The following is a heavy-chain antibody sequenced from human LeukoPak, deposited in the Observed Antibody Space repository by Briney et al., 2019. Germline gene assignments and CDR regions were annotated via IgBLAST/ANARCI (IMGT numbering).Heavy chain of an antibody. CDR1: GGSFSGYY. CDR2: INHSGST. J-gene: IGHJ5*02. Sequence: SETLSLTCAVYGGSFSGYYWSWIRQPPGKGLEWIGEINHSGSTNYNPSLKSRVTISVDTSKNQFSLKLSSVTAADTAVYYCARGRNGLRYFGWLGKGYWFDPWGQGTLVTVSS. CDR3: ARGRNGLRYFGWLGKGYWFDP. D-gene: IGHD3-9*01. V-gene: IGHV4-34*01.